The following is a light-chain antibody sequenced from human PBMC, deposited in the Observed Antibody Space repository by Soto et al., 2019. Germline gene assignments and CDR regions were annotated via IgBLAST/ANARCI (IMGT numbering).Light chain of an antibody. CDR1: SSDVGGYNY. CDR3: SSYTTSSTLYVV. CDR2: DVS. V-gene: IGLV2-14*01. J-gene: IGLJ2*01. Sequence: QSALTQPASVSGSPGQLITISCTGTSSDVGGYNYVSWYQQHPGKAPKLMIYDVSNRPSGVSNRFSGSQSGNTASLTISGLQAEDEDDYYFSSYTTSSTLYVVFGGGTKVTVL.